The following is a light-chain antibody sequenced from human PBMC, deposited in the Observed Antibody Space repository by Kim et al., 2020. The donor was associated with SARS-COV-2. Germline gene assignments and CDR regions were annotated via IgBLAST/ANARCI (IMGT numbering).Light chain of an antibody. Sequence: EIVMTQSPATLSVSPGERATLSCRASQSVGNKLAWCQQKPAQPASRLIFDASSRATAVPARWSSSGSGTEFTLTIISLQSEDAAVYYCQQYNGWPPWTFGQGTKVDIK. V-gene: IGKV3-15*01. J-gene: IGKJ1*01. CDR3: QQYNGWPPWT. CDR1: QSVGNK. CDR2: DAS.